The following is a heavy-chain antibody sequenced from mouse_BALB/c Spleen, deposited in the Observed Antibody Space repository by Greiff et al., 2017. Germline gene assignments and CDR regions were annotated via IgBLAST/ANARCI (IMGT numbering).Heavy chain of an antibody. J-gene: IGHJ1*01. V-gene: IGHV3-2*02. Sequence: VQLKESGPGLVKPSQSLSLTCTVTGYSITSDYAWNWLRQFPGNKLEWMGYISYSGSTSYNPSLKSRISITRDTSKNQFFLQLNSVTTEDTATYDCARRTRGYFDVWGAGTTVTVSS. CDR3: ARRTRGYFDV. CDR1: GYSITSDYA. CDR2: ISYSGST.